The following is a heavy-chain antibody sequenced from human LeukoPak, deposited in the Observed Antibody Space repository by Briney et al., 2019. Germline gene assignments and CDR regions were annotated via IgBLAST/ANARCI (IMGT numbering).Heavy chain of an antibody. D-gene: IGHD5-12*01. Sequence: GGSLRLSCTASGLTVFTNYMSWVRQAPGKGLEWVSLISSGGSTYYADSVRGRFTISRDNSKNTLYLQMSSLRAEDTAVYYCAKDIVATINYCEYWGQGTLVTVSS. CDR2: ISSGGST. CDR3: AKDIVATINYCEY. CDR1: GLTVFTNY. J-gene: IGHJ4*02. V-gene: IGHV3-53*01.